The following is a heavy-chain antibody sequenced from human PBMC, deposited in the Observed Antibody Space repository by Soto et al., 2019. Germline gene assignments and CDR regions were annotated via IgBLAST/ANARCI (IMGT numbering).Heavy chain of an antibody. CDR2: ISYDGSDK. J-gene: IGHJ4*02. CDR1: GFPFTSYG. D-gene: IGHD3-10*01. Sequence: QVKLVESGGGVVQPGRSLRLSCAASGFPFTSYGMHWVREGPDKGLEWVAIISYDGSDKYYADSVKGRFTISRDNSKNTLYMHMNSLRPEDTALYYCVGGQYYFDYRGQGTLVIVSS. V-gene: IGHV3-30*03. CDR3: VGGQYYFDY.